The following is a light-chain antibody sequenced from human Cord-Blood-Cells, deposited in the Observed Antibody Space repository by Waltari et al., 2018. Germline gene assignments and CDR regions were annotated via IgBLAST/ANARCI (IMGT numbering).Light chain of an antibody. CDR3: QQRSNWPPRIT. Sequence: EMVLTQSPATLSLSPGARATLSCRASQSVSSYLAWYQQKPGQAPRLLIYDASNRATGIPARFSGSGSGTDFTLTISSLEPEDFAVYYCQQRSNWPPRITFGQGTRLEIK. CDR1: QSVSSY. J-gene: IGKJ5*01. CDR2: DAS. V-gene: IGKV3-11*01.